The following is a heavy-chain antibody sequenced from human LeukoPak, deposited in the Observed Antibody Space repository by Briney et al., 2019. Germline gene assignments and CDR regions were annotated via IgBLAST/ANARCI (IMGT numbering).Heavy chain of an antibody. J-gene: IGHJ6*02. CDR3: ARVQYYYGMDV. V-gene: IGHV3-23*01. CDR2: ISGSGGST. CDR1: GFTFSSYA. Sequence: GGSLRLSCAASGFTFSSYAMSWVRQAPGKGLEWVSAISGSGGSTYYADSVKGRFTISRDNTKNSLYLQMNSLRAEDTAVYYCARVQYYYGMDVWGQGTTVTVSS.